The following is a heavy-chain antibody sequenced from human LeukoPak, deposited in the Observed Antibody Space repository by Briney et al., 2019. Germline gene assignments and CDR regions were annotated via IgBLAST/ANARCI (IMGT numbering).Heavy chain of an antibody. D-gene: IGHD5-12*01. J-gene: IGHJ4*02. Sequence: GGSLRLSCAASGFTFSRYGMHWVRQAPGKGLEWVAVISYDGSNKYYADSVKGRFTISRDNSKNTLYLQMNSLRAEDTAVYYCAKDGARGYSGYDYSLKYYFDYWGQGTLATVSS. V-gene: IGHV3-30*18. CDR3: AKDGARGYSGYDYSLKYYFDY. CDR2: ISYDGSNK. CDR1: GFTFSRYG.